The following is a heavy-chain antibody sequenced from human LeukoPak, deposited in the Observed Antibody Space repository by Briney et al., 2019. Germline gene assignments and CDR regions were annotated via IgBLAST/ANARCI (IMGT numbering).Heavy chain of an antibody. CDR1: GFTFDDYT. V-gene: IGHV3-43*01. D-gene: IGHD3-10*01. J-gene: IGHJ5*02. CDR2: ISWDGGST. Sequence: GGSLRLSCAASGFTFDDYTMHWVRQAPGKGLEWVSLISWDGGSTYYADSVKGRFTISRDNSKNSLYLQMNSLRTEDTALYYCAKDGLVRGHHNWFDPWGQGTLVTVSS. CDR3: AKDGLVRGHHNWFDP.